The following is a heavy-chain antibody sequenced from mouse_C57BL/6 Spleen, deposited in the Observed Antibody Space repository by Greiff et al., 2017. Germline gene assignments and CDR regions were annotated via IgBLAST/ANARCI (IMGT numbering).Heavy chain of an antibody. CDR1: GYTFTSYW. J-gene: IGHJ1*03. CDR3: ARCYYGNYDWYFDV. Sequence: VQLQQPGAELVKPGASVKMSCKASGYTFTSYWITWVKQRPGQGLEWIGDIYPGSGSTNYNEKFKSKATLTVDTSSSTAYMQLSSLTSEDSAVYYCARCYYGNYDWYFDVWGTGTTVTVSS. D-gene: IGHD2-1*01. CDR2: IYPGSGST. V-gene: IGHV1-55*01.